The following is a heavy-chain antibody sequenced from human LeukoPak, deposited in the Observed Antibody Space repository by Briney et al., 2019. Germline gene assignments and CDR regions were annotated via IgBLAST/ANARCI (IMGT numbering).Heavy chain of an antibody. J-gene: IGHJ1*01. D-gene: IGHD2-15*01. CDR2: IIPIFGTA. CDR1: GGTFSSYA. Sequence: SVKASCKASGGTFSSYAISWVRQAPGQGLEWMGGIIPIFGTANYAQKFQGRVTITTDESTSTAYMELSSLRSEDAAVYYCARVACSGGSCYFEYFQHWGQGTLVTVSS. CDR3: ARVACSGGSCYFEYFQH. V-gene: IGHV1-69*05.